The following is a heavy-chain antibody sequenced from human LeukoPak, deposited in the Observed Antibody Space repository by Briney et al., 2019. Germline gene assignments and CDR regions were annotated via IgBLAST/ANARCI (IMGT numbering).Heavy chain of an antibody. CDR3: ARDLYSSGWGYFDY. J-gene: IGHJ4*02. Sequence: SETLSLTCTVSGGSFTDYYWGWIRQPPGKGLEWIGSIYYRGNTFYNPSLKSRVTISLDTSENQFSLKLSSVTAADTAVYYCARDLYSSGWGYFDYWGQGTLVTVSS. V-gene: IGHV4-39*07. CDR2: IYYRGNT. CDR1: GGSFTDYY. D-gene: IGHD6-19*01.